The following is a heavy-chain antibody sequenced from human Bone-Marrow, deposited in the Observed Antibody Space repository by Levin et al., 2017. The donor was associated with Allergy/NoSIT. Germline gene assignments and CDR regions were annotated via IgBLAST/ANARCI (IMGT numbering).Heavy chain of an antibody. D-gene: IGHD6-13*01. Sequence: SETLSLTCTVSGGSITPNYWAWIRQSPGKGLEWIGSIFYNGKSDYNPSLMSRVTMSVDTSTNQFSLRLTSMTAADTVVYYCARDRSGWYLYWGQGVLVTVSS. CDR1: GGSITPNY. CDR2: IFYNGKS. J-gene: IGHJ4*02. CDR3: ARDRSGWYLY. V-gene: IGHV4-59*01.